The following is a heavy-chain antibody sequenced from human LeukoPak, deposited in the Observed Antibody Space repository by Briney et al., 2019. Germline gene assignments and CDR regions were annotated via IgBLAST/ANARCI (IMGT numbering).Heavy chain of an antibody. Sequence: GGSLRLSCAASGFTFSSNGMSWVRQAPGRGLEWVSVISGSGGSPDYTDSVKGRFTISRDNSKNTLYLQMNSLRAEDTAVYYCARDKGDYDTSGSLFVFGGQGTLVTVSS. J-gene: IGHJ4*02. V-gene: IGHV3-23*01. CDR3: ARDKGDYDTSGSLFVF. CDR1: GFTFSSNG. D-gene: IGHD3-22*01. CDR2: ISGSGGSP.